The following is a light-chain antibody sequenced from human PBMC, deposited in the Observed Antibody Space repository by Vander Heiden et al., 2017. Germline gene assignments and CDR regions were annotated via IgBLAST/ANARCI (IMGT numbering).Light chain of an antibody. J-gene: IGKJ3*01. CDR1: QSVLYSSNNKNY. V-gene: IGKV4-1*01. CDR3: QQYYSTPFT. CDR2: WAS. Sequence: DIVMTQPPDPLAGSLGERATINCKSSQSVLYSSNNKNYLAWYQQKPGPPPKLLIYWASTRESGVPDRFSGSGSGTDFTLTISSLQAEDVAVYYCQQYYSTPFTFGSGTKVDIK.